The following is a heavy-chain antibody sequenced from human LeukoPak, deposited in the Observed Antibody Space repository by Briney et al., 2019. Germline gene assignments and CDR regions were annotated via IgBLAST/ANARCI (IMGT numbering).Heavy chain of an antibody. CDR1: GLAFSDYY. D-gene: IGHD3-10*01. CDR2: ITSSGSTI. J-gene: IGHJ3*02. CDR3: ARDRSSGGAFDI. V-gene: IGHV3-11*01. Sequence: GGSLRLSCAGSGLAFSDYYMTWLRQAPGKGLEWISYITSSGSTIHYADSVKGRFTISRDNAKNSVYLEMNDLRLEDTALYYCARDRSSGGAFDIWGRGTMVTVSS.